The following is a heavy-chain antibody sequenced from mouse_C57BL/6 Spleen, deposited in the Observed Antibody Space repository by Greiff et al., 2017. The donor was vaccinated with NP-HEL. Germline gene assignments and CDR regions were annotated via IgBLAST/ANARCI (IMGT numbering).Heavy chain of an antibody. CDR3: ARHGSNSYYFDY. D-gene: IGHD2-5*01. V-gene: IGHV5-6*01. CDR2: ISSGGSYT. CDR1: GFTFSSYG. J-gene: IGHJ2*01. Sequence: EVKLVESGGDLVKPGGSLKLSCAASGFTFSSYGMSWVRQTPDKRLEWVATISSGGSYTYYPDSVKGRFTISRDNAKNTLYLQMSSLKSEDTAMYYCARHGSNSYYFDYWGQGTTLTVSS.